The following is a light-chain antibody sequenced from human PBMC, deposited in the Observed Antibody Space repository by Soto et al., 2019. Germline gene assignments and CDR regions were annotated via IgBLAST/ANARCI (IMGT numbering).Light chain of an antibody. CDR1: SSNVRSNS. Sequence: QSVLTQPPSASGTPGQRVTISCSGSSSNVRSNSVNWYQQLPGTAPKLLIYSNIKRPSGVPDRFSGSKSDTSASLAISGRQSEDEADYYCSAWDDSLNGYVFGPGTKVTVL. CDR3: SAWDDSLNGYV. J-gene: IGLJ1*01. CDR2: SNI. V-gene: IGLV1-44*01.